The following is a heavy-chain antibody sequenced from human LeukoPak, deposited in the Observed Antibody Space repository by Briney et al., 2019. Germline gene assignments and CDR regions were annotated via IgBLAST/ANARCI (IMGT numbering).Heavy chain of an antibody. CDR1: GYTFTSYG. V-gene: IGHV1-18*01. D-gene: IGHD3-10*01. J-gene: IGHJ4*02. CDR2: ISAYNGNT. CDR3: ATGVLRITMVRGVITYDY. Sequence: ASVKVSCKASGYTFTSYGISWVRQAPGQGLEWMGWISAYNGNTNYAQKLQGRVTMTEDTSTDTAYMELSSLRSEDTAVYYCATGVLRITMVRGVITYDYWGQGTLVTVSS.